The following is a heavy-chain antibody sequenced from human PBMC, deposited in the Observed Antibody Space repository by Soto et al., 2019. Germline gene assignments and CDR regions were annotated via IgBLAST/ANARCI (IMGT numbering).Heavy chain of an antibody. Sequence: QVRLVESGGGVVQPGRSLRLSCAASGFIFSNYGMHWFRQAPGRGLEWVALIAHDGSQKHYPDSLKGRCTISRDNFRNTLYLQMNSLRAEDTAVYYCAKDKVVKGRSWPSFWGQGNLVSVSS. D-gene: IGHD2-15*01. J-gene: IGHJ4*02. CDR3: AKDKVVKGRSWPSF. CDR1: GFIFSNYG. V-gene: IGHV3-30*18. CDR2: IAHDGSQK.